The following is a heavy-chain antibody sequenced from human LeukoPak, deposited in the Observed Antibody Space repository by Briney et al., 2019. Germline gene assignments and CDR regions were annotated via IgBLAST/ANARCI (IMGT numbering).Heavy chain of an antibody. CDR3: ARNYGDYGAFDI. D-gene: IGHD4-17*01. CDR1: GGTFSSYA. J-gene: IGHJ3*02. CDR2: IIPIFGTA. Sequence: GSSVKVSCKASGGTFSSYAISWVRQAPGQGLEWMGGIIPIFGTANYAQKFQGRVTITRNTSISTAYMELSSLRSEDTAVYYCARNYGDYGAFDIWGQGTMVTVSS. V-gene: IGHV1-69*05.